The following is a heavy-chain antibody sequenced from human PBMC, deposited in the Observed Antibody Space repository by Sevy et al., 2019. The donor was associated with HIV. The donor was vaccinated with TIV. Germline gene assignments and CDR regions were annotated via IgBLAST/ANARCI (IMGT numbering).Heavy chain of an antibody. Sequence: GESLKISCKGSGYSFTSYWIGWVCQMPGKGLEWMGIIYPGDSDTRYSPSFQGQVTISADKSISTAYLQWSSLKASDTAMYYCARHWLGEDIVVEVAALAFDMWGQGTMVTVSS. D-gene: IGHD2-15*01. CDR1: GYSFTSYW. CDR3: ARHWLGEDIVVEVAALAFDM. CDR2: IYPGDSDT. V-gene: IGHV5-51*01. J-gene: IGHJ3*02.